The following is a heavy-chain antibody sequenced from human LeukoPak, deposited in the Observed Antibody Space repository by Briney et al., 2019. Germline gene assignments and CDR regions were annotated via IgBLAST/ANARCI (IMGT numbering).Heavy chain of an antibody. D-gene: IGHD2-2*01. CDR3: AIERKYCSSTSCSKVLDY. V-gene: IGHV3-30*04. Sequence: GGSLRLSCAASGFTFSSYAMHWVRQAPGKGLEWVAVISYDGSNKYYADSVKGRFTISRDNSKNTLYLQMNSLRAEDTAVYYCAIERKYCSSTSCSKVLDYWGQGTLVTVSS. CDR2: ISYDGSNK. CDR1: GFTFSSYA. J-gene: IGHJ4*02.